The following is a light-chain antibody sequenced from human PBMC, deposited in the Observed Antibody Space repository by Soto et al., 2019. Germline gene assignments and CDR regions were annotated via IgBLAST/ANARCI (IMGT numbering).Light chain of an antibody. Sequence: DIQMTQSPSSLSASVGDRVTITCRASQSIRSDLNWYQHKPGKAPKLLIYATSTLQSGVPSRFSGSGSGTDFTLTISSLQPEDFATYYCQQSFSTPPYTVXQGTKVDSK. J-gene: IGKJ2*01. CDR2: ATS. V-gene: IGKV1-39*01. CDR1: QSIRSD. CDR3: QQSFSTPPYT.